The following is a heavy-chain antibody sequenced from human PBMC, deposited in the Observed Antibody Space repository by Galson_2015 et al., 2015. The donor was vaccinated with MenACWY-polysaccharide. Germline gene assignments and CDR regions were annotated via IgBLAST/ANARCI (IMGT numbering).Heavy chain of an antibody. CDR1: GSRFSNSG. J-gene: IGHJ3*02. CDR3: AREGSRIVFHAFDT. D-gene: IGHD6-13*01. Sequence: SLRLSCAASGSRFSNSGTHWVRQAPGKGLEWVAVIQYDGSKIVYADSVKGRFTISRDNSKNTLFLEMNPLGAEDTAVYYCAREGSRIVFHAFDTWGQGTMVTVSS. V-gene: IGHV3-33*01. CDR2: IQYDGSKI.